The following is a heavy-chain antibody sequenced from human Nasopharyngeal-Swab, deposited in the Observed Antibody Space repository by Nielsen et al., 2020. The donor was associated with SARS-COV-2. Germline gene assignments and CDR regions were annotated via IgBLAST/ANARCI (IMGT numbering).Heavy chain of an antibody. J-gene: IGHJ6*03. V-gene: IGHV1-8*01. Sequence: SVKVSCKAPGYTLTSYDSNWVRQATGQGIEWMGWMNPNTGNTGYAQKFQGRVTMTRNTYISTAYMELSSLRSEDTAVYYCARGHGYYYMDVRGKGTTVTVS. CDR3: ARGHGYYYMDV. CDR2: MNPNTGNT. CDR1: GYTLTSYD.